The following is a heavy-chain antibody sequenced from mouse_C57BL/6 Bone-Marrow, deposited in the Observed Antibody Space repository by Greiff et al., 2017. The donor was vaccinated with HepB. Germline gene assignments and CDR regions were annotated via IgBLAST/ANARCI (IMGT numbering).Heavy chain of an antibody. V-gene: IGHV3-6*01. CDR3: AITTVVAPFAY. CDR2: ISYDGSN. Sequence: DVKLQESGPGLVKPSQSLSLTCSVTGYSITSGYYWNWIRQFPGNKLEWMGYISYDGSNNYNPSLKNRISITRDTSKNQFFLKLNSVTTEDTATYYCAITTVVAPFAYWGQGTLVTVSA. CDR1: GYSITSGYY. J-gene: IGHJ3*01. D-gene: IGHD1-1*01.